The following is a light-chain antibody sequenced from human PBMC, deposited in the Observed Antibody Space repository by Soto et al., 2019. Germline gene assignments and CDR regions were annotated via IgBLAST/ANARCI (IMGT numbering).Light chain of an antibody. Sequence: EIVLTQSPATLSLSPGERATLSCSASQSISRYLAWYQQKPGQAPRLLIYDTSNRATGIPARFSGGGSGTDFTLTISSLEPEDFAVYYCQQRSNWPPITFGQGTRLEIK. V-gene: IGKV3-11*01. J-gene: IGKJ5*01. CDR3: QQRSNWPPIT. CDR2: DTS. CDR1: QSISRY.